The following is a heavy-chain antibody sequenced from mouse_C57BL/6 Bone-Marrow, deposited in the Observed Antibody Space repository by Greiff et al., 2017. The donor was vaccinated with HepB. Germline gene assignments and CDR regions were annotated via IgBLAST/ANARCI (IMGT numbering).Heavy chain of an antibody. Sequence: QVQLQQSGAELVRPGSSVKLSCKASGYTFTSYWMHWVKQRPIQGLEWIGNIDPSDSETHYNQKFKDKATLTVDKSSSTAYMQLSSLTSEDSAVYYCARRSSSHYFDYWGQGTTLTVSS. D-gene: IGHD1-1*01. CDR3: ARRSSSHYFDY. V-gene: IGHV1-52*01. CDR2: IDPSDSET. CDR1: GYTFTSYW. J-gene: IGHJ2*01.